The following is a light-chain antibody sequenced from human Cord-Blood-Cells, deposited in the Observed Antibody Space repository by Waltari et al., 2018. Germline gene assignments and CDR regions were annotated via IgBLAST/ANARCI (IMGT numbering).Light chain of an antibody. CDR2: DVS. CDR1: SSYVGGYNY. J-gene: IGLJ1*01. Sequence: QSALTQPASVSGSPGQSITISCTGTSSYVGGYNYVSWYQQHPDKAPKLMIYDVSNRPSGVSNRFAGSKSGNTASLTISGLQAEDEADYYCSSYTSSRVFGTGTKVTVL. CDR3: SSYTSSRV. V-gene: IGLV2-14*01.